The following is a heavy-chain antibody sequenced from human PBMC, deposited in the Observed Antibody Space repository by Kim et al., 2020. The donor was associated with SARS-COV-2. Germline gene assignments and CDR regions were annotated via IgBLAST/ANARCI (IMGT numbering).Heavy chain of an antibody. CDR3: AKGGIVGAGDAFDI. Sequence: GGSLRLSCAASGFTFDDYAMHWVRQAPGKGLEWVSGISWNSGSIGYADSVKGRFTISRDNAKNSLYLQMNSLRAGDTALYYCAKGGIVGAGDAFDIWGQGTMVTVSS. CDR1: GFTFDDYA. CDR2: ISWNSGSI. J-gene: IGHJ3*02. D-gene: IGHD1-26*01. V-gene: IGHV3-9*01.